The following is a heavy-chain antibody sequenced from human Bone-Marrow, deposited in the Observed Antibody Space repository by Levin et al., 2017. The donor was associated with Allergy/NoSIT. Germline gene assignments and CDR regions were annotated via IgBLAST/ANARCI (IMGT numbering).Heavy chain of an antibody. CDR1: GFTFSDYS. Sequence: NPGESLKISCIVSGFTFSDYSIYWVRQAPGKGLEWISSISSDSSDLYYADSVKGRFTISRDNAKNSLNLQVSSLRAEDTAVYHCVRGIIGDVRVAHKEAFDVWGVGTMVTVSS. V-gene: IGHV3-21*01. J-gene: IGHJ3*01. D-gene: IGHD2/OR15-2a*01. CDR3: VRGIIGDVRVAHKEAFDV. CDR2: ISSDSSDL.